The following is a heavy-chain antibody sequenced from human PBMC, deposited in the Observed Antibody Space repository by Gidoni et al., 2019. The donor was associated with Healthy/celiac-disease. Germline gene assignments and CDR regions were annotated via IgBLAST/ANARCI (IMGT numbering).Heavy chain of an antibody. Sequence: EVQLLESGGGLVQPGGSLSLSCAASGFTFSSYAMSWVRQAPGKGLEWVSAISGSGGSTYYADSVKGRFTISRDNSKNTLYLQMNSLRAEDTAVYYCAKVGNSSSWYYYFDYWGQGTLVTVSS. CDR3: AKVGNSSSWYYYFDY. D-gene: IGHD6-13*01. V-gene: IGHV3-23*01. J-gene: IGHJ4*02. CDR1: GFTFSSYA. CDR2: ISGSGGST.